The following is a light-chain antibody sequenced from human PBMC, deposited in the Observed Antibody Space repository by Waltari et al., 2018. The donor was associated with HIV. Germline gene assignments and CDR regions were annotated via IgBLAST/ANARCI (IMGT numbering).Light chain of an antibody. CDR3: VLYMGSGIWV. Sequence: QTVVTQEPSFSVSPGGTVTLTCGLSSGSVSTNYYPSWYQQTRGQAPRTLIYSTNTRSAGVPDRFAGSILGNKAALTITGAQADDESDYYCVLYMGSGIWVFGGGTKLTVL. V-gene: IGLV8-61*01. CDR2: STN. CDR1: SGSVSTNYY. J-gene: IGLJ3*02.